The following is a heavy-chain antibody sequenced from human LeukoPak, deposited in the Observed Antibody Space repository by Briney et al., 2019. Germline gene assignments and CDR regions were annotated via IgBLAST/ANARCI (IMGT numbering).Heavy chain of an antibody. CDR3: ARDRGYSTFDY. CDR1: ALTFSNYW. CDR2: IKEDGSEI. Sequence: GGSLRLSCAATALTFSNYWMSWVRQAPGKGLEWVANIKEDGSEINYVDSVKGRSTISRDNAKNSLYLQMNSLRVDDTAVYYCARDRGYSTFDYWGQGTLVTVSS. D-gene: IGHD4-23*01. J-gene: IGHJ4*02. V-gene: IGHV3-7*01.